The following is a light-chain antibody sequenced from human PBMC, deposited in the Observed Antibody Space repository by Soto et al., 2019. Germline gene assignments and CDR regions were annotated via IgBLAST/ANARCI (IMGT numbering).Light chain of an antibody. Sequence: DIQMTQSPSSGSACVGERVTITCRASQGIASWLAWYQQKGGKAPKFLIYASSTLQSRVPSRFSGTASGTDFPLTISSLQPEDFATYYCQQSYSTPLTFGQGTKVDIK. CDR2: ASS. CDR3: QQSYSTPLT. V-gene: IGKV1-12*01. J-gene: IGKJ1*01. CDR1: QGIASW.